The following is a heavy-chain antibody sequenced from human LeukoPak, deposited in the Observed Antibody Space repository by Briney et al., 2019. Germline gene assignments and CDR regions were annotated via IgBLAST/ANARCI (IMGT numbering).Heavy chain of an antibody. CDR2: IRSNAYGGTT. V-gene: IGHV3-49*03. CDR1: GFAFGDYA. CDR3: TKDYDDGSGYSPLDAFDI. D-gene: IGHD3-22*01. Sequence: GGSLRLSCTASGFAFGDYAMSWFRQAPGKGLEWVGFIRSNAYGGTTEYAASVKGRFTISRDDSTSIAYLQMGSLKTEDTAVYYCTKDYDDGSGYSPLDAFDIWDQGTMVTVSS. J-gene: IGHJ3*02.